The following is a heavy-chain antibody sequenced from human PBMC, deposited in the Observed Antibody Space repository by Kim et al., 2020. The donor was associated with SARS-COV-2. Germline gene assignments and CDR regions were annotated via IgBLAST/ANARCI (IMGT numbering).Heavy chain of an antibody. Sequence: GGSLRLSCAASGFTFSSYGMHWVRQAPGKGLEWVAVISYDGSNKYYADSVKGRFTISRDNSKNTLYLQMNSLRAEDTAVYYCARGHSDSSSWENMIMITFGGVIVHDAFDIWGQGTMVTVSS. CDR3: ARGHSDSSSWENMIMITFGGVIVHDAFDI. V-gene: IGHV3-33*05. J-gene: IGHJ3*02. D-gene: IGHD3-16*02. CDR1: GFTFSSYG. CDR2: ISYDGSNK.